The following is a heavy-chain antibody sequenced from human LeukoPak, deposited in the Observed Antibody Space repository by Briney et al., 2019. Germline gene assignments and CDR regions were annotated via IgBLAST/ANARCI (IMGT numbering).Heavy chain of an antibody. CDR1: GASISGYY. CDR2: MYYSGGT. D-gene: IGHD7-27*01. V-gene: IGHV4-59*01. CDR3: AGTGLFFDY. J-gene: IGHJ4*02. Sequence: SETLSLTCRVSGASISGYYWSWIRQPPGKGLEWIGHMYYSGGTTCNPSLKSRVSISLDTSKKHFSLKLSSVTAADTAVYYCAGTGLFFDYWSQGTLVTVSS.